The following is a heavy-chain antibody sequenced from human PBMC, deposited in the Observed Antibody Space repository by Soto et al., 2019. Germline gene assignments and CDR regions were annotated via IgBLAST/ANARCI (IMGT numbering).Heavy chain of an antibody. CDR1: GFTFSSYW. V-gene: IGHV3-7*05. J-gene: IGHJ5*02. CDR2: IKQDGSEK. D-gene: IGHD4-17*01. CDR3: ARGAPTVQTRRYWFDP. Sequence: GGSLRLSCAASGFTFSSYWMSWVRQAPGKGLEWVANIKQDGSEKYYVDSVKGRFTISRDNAKNSLYLQMNSLRAEDTAVYYCARGAPTVQTRRYWFDPWGQGTLVTVSS.